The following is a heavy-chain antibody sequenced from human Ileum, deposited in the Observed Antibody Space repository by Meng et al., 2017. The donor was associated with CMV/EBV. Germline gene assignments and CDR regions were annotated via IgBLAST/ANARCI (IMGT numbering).Heavy chain of an antibody. D-gene: IGHD3-10*02. V-gene: IGHV4-59*01. CDR1: TDSISNYY. CDR2: IHYSGTT. CDR3: AADIASVWMFF. J-gene: IGHJ4*02. Sequence: LQGSGPGLVKPSETLSLTCSVSTDSISNYYWSWIRQAPGKRLEWIGNIHYSGTTNYSPSLNSRVTISLDTSKNQFSLNLRSVTAADTAVYYCAADIASVWMFFWGQGTLVTVSS.